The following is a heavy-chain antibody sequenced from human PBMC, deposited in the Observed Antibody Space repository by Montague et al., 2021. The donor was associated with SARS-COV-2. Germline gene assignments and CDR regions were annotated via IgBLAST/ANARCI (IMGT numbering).Heavy chain of an antibody. CDR3: VRGTGYAQAGFDA. J-gene: IGHJ4*02. V-gene: IGHV6-1*01. D-gene: IGHD2-15*01. Sequence: NDYATSVEGRISIDPDTSKNQFFLHLRSVTPEDTGVYYCVRGTGYAQAGFDAWGQGTLVTVSS. CDR2: N.